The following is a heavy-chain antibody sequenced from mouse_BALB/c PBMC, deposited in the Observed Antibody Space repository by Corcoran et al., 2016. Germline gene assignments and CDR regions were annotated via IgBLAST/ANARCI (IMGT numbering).Heavy chain of an antibody. V-gene: IGHV8-12*01. CDR3: ARRAQRGNYPFDL. CDR1: GFSLSTSGMG. CDR2: IYWDDDK. D-gene: IGHD2-1*01. J-gene: IGHJ2*01. Sequence: QVTLKESGPGLLQPSQTLSLTCSFSGFSLSTSGMGVSWIRQPSGKGLEWLAHIYWDDDKRYNPSLKSRLTISKDTSSNQVFLKITSVDTADTATYYCARRAQRGNYPFDLWGQGTTLPVSS.